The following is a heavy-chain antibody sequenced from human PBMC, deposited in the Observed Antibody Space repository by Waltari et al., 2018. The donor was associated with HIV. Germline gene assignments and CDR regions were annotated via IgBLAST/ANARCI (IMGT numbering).Heavy chain of an antibody. CDR3: ARRLGGSQPYHFDY. D-gene: IGHD3-16*01. J-gene: IGHJ4*02. Sequence: QVQLQESGPGLVKPSETLSLTCTVSGGSISSYYWSWIRQPPGKGLEWIGYIYYSGSTNYHPSLKSRVTISGDTSKNQFSLKLSSVTAADTAVYYCARRLGGSQPYHFDYWGQGTLVTVSS. V-gene: IGHV4-59*01. CDR1: GGSISSYY. CDR2: IYYSGST.